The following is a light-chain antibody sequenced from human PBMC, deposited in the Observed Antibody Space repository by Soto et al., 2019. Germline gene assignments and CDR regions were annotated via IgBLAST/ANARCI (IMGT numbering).Light chain of an antibody. CDR2: EVS. J-gene: IGLJ3*02. V-gene: IGLV2-14*01. CDR3: TSFTSINTWV. Sequence: QSVLTQPASVSGSPGQSITISCTGTSSDVGGYNYVCWYQQHPGRAPKLMIYEVSNRPSGVSNRFSGSKSGNTASLTISGLQAKDEADYYCTSFTSINTWVFGGGTKLTVL. CDR1: SSDVGGYNY.